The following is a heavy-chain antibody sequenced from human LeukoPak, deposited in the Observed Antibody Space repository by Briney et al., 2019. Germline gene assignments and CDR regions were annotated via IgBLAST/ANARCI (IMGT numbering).Heavy chain of an antibody. J-gene: IGHJ4*02. Sequence: PSETLSLTCAVSGGSISNNNYFCGWIRQPPGKGLEWIGSLYYSSNTYYNPSLESRVTISVDMSKNQFSLKLSSVTAADTAVYYCARGAYCSGGSCYSSQTFDYWGQGTLVTVSS. CDR2: LYYSSNT. CDR3: ARGAYCSGGSCYSSQTFDY. D-gene: IGHD2-15*01. CDR1: GGSISNNNYF. V-gene: IGHV4-39*07.